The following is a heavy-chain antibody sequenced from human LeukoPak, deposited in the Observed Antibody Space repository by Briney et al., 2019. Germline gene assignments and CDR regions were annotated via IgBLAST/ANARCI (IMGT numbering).Heavy chain of an antibody. CDR3: ARESEMATIKGPHYYFDY. CDR1: GGSISSYY. J-gene: IGHJ4*02. Sequence: SETLSLTCTVSGGSISSYYWSWIRQHPGKGLEWIGYIYYSGSTNYNPSLKSRVTIAVDTSKNQFSLKLSSVTAADTAVYYCARESEMATIKGPHYYFDYWGQGTLVTVSS. V-gene: IGHV4-59*01. D-gene: IGHD5-24*01. CDR2: IYYSGST.